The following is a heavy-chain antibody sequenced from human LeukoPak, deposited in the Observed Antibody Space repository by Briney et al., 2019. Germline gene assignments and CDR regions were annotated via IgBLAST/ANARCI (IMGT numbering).Heavy chain of an antibody. CDR2: IKEDGSEK. CDR3: ARGGPTGAIDD. CDR1: GFTFSNYW. Sequence: GGSLRLSCAASGFTFSNYWMTWVRQAPGKGPEWVANIKEDGSEKNYVDSVKGRFTISRDNAKNSLYLQMNSLRAEDTAVYYCARGGPTGAIDDWGQGTLVTVSS. V-gene: IGHV3-7*01. J-gene: IGHJ4*02. D-gene: IGHD1-1*01.